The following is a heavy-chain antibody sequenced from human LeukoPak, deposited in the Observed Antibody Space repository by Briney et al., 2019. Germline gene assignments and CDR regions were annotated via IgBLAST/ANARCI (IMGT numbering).Heavy chain of an antibody. J-gene: IGHJ4*02. V-gene: IGHV4-30-2*01. Sequence: PSETLSLTCTVSGGSISSGGYYWSWIRQPPGKGLEWIGYIYHSGSTYYNPSLKSRVTISVDRSKNQFSLKLSSVTAADTAVYYRAREGGPPGKGAPSYFDYWGQGTLVTVSS. CDR1: GGSISSGGYY. D-gene: IGHD3-16*01. CDR2: IYHSGST. CDR3: AREGGPPGKGAPSYFDY.